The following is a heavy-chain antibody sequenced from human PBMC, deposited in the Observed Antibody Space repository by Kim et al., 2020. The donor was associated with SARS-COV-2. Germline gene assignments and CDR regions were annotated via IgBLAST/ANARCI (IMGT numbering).Heavy chain of an antibody. Sequence: VKGRFTRSRDNAKNSLYLQMNSLRAEDTAVYYCAREGYYYDSSGYYVFDYWGQGTLVTVSS. J-gene: IGHJ4*02. CDR3: AREGYYYDSSGYYVFDY. V-gene: IGHV3-21*01. D-gene: IGHD3-22*01.